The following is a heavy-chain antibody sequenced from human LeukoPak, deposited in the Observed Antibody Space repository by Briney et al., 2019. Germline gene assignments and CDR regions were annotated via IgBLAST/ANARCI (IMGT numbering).Heavy chain of an antibody. CDR1: GGSFSGYY. CDR2: INHSGST. D-gene: IGHD3-3*01. CDR3: ASFGVVTQGS. J-gene: IGHJ4*02. V-gene: IGHV4-34*01. Sequence: WETLSLTCAVYGGSFSGYYWSWIRQPPGKGLEWIGEINHSGSTNYNPSLKSRVTISVDTSKNQFSLKLSSVTAADTAVYYCASFGVVTQGSWGQGTLVTVSS.